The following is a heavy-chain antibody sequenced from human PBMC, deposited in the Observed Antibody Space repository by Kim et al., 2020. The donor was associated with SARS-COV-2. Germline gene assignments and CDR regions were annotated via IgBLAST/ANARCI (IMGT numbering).Heavy chain of an antibody. Sequence: SETLSLTCTVSGGSISSSSYYWGWIRQPPGKGLEWIGSIYYSGSTYYNPSLKSRVTISVDTSKNQFSLKLSSVTAADTAVYYCARQNYYGSGSYGYFDLWGRGTLVTVSS. CDR2: IYYSGST. CDR1: GGSISSSSYY. J-gene: IGHJ2*01. D-gene: IGHD3-10*01. V-gene: IGHV4-39*01. CDR3: ARQNYYGSGSYGYFDL.